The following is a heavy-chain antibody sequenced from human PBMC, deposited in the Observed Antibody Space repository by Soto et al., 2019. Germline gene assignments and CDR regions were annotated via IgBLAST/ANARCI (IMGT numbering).Heavy chain of an antibody. Sequence: SETLSLTCTVSGGSISSGDYYWSWIRQPPGKGLEWIGYIYYSGSTYYNPSLKSRVTISVDTSKNQFSLKLSSVTAADTAVYYCARGVVDGYNNYFDYWGQGTLVTVSS. CDR2: IYYSGST. J-gene: IGHJ4*02. V-gene: IGHV4-30-4*01. CDR1: GGSISSGDYY. CDR3: ARGVVDGYNNYFDY. D-gene: IGHD5-12*01.